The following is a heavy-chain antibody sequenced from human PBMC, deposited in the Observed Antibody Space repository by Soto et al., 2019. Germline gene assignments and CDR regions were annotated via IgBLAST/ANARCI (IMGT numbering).Heavy chain of an antibody. Sequence: GGSLRLSCAASGFTFSDYYMSWIRQAPGKGLEWVSYISSSGSNIYYADSVKGRFTISRDNAKNTLYLQMNSLRAEDTAVYYCAKDGAEYDFWSGYFTYFDYWGQGTLVTVSS. CDR3: AKDGAEYDFWSGYFTYFDY. J-gene: IGHJ4*02. D-gene: IGHD3-3*01. CDR1: GFTFSDYY. CDR2: ISSSGSNI. V-gene: IGHV3-11*04.